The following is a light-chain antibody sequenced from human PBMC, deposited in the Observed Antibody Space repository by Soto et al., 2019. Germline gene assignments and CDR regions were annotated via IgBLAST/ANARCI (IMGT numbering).Light chain of an antibody. CDR2: AAY. Sequence: EIVLKQSPATLSLSPGERATLSCRASQSFRGLLAWYQQKPGQAPRLLIYAAYNRATGIPPRFSGSGSGTDFTLTISSLEPEDSAVYYCQQRHMWPITFGQGTRLEI. J-gene: IGKJ5*01. V-gene: IGKV3-11*01. CDR3: QQRHMWPIT. CDR1: QSFRGL.